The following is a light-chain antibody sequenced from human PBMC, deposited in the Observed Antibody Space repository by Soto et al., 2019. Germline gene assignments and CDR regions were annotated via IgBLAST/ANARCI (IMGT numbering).Light chain of an antibody. CDR3: QQYADSPRT. CDR1: QSVSSSY. V-gene: IGKV3-20*01. Sequence: EIVLTQSPGTLSLSPGERATLSCRASQSVSSSYLAWYQQKPGQAPRLLIYGASNRATGIPDRFSGSGSGTDFTLTISRLEPEDFAVYYWQQYADSPRTFGQGTKV. J-gene: IGKJ1*01. CDR2: GAS.